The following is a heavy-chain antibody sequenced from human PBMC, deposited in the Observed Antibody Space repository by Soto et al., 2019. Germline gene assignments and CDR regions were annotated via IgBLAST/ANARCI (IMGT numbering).Heavy chain of an antibody. CDR2: IYSNGRS. Sequence: SETLSLTCNVSGGSISNNYWTWIRQPAGKGLEWIGRIYSNGRSNFNPSLKSRISMSIDTSKNQFSLKLTSVTAADTAVYYCARSYRDSYEHWGQGTLVTVSS. CDR1: GGSISNNY. D-gene: IGHD4-17*01. V-gene: IGHV4-4*07. CDR3: ARSYRDSYEH. J-gene: IGHJ1*01.